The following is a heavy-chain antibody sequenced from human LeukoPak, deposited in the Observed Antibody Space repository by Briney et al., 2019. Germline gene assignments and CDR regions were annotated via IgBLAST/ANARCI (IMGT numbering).Heavy chain of an antibody. Sequence: GGSLRLSCAASGFTFSSYAMSWVRQAPGKGLEWVSAISGSGGSTYYADSVKGRFTISRDNSKNTLYLQMNSLRAEDTAVYYCAKELGVPRWDGYYYYGMDVWGKGTTVTVSS. CDR2: ISGSGGST. CDR3: AKELGVPRWDGYYYYGMDV. D-gene: IGHD1-26*01. V-gene: IGHV3-23*01. CDR1: GFTFSSYA. J-gene: IGHJ6*04.